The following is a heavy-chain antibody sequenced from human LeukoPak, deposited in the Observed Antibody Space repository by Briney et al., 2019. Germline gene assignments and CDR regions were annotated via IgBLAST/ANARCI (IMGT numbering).Heavy chain of an antibody. D-gene: IGHD1-26*01. CDR1: GFSFSSSW. V-gene: IGHV3-7*01. CDR2: IKPDGSEK. Sequence: PGGSLRLSCAASGFSFSSSWMSWVRQAPGKGLEWVANIKPDGSEKYYVDSVKGRFTISRDNAKKSLYLQMNSLRAEDTALYYCARGTVGATDYWGQGTLVTVSS. CDR3: ARGTVGATDY. J-gene: IGHJ4*02.